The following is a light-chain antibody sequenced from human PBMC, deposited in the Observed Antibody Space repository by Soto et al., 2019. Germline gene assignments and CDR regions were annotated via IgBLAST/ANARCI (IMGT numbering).Light chain of an antibody. V-gene: IGKV3-20*01. CDR3: QQYGSSPLT. CDR1: QSVSNSY. J-gene: IGKJ4*01. Sequence: EIVLTQSPGTLSLSPGQRATLSCRASQSVSNSYLAWYQQKSGQAPRLLIYGASIRATGIPDRFSGSGSGTDFAFTISRLEPEDFAVYYCQQYGSSPLTFGGGTKVEIK. CDR2: GAS.